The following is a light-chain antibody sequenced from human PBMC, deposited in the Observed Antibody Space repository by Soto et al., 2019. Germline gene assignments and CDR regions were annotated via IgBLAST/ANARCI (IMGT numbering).Light chain of an antibody. Sequence: SYELTQPPSVSVAPGQTARITCGGNNIGSKNVHWYQQKPGQAPVLVVYDDRARPSGVSNRFSGSKSGNTAYLTISGLQVEDEAEYFCFSFTTTSTHVFGTGTKVTV. CDR2: DDR. CDR3: FSFTTTSTHV. CDR1: NIGSKN. J-gene: IGLJ1*01. V-gene: IGLV3-21*02.